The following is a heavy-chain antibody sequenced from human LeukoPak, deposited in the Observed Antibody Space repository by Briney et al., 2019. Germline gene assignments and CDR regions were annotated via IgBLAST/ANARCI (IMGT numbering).Heavy chain of an antibody. V-gene: IGHV3-43*02. J-gene: IGHJ4*02. D-gene: IGHD7-27*01. CDR2: ISGDGGST. CDR3: AKGDGYGWGSWPALN. Sequence: PGGPLRLSCAASGFTFDDYAMHWVRQAPGKGLEWVSLISGDGGSTYYADSVKGRFTISRDNSKNSLYLQMNSLRTEDTALYYCAKGDGYGWGSWPALNWGQGTLVTVSS. CDR1: GFTFDDYA.